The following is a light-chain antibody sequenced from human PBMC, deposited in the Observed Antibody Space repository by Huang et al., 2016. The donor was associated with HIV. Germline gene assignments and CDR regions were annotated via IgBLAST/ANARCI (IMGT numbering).Light chain of an antibody. CDR2: GAS. J-gene: IGKJ2*01. Sequence: ERVMTQSPDTLSVSPGERATLYCRASQYVSSNLAWYQQKPGQAPRLLVYGASTRVIDIPARFSGSGSGTEFTLTSSSLQSEDSAVYYCQQYSNWPRTFGQGTKLEIK. CDR3: QQYSNWPRT. V-gene: IGKV3-15*01. CDR1: QYVSSN.